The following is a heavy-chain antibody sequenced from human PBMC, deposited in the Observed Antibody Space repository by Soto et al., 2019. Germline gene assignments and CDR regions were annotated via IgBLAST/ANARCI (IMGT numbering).Heavy chain of an antibody. CDR3: ARGPRLFLSVAVAGTICSDP. CDR2: LIPILGIA. CDR1: GGTFSSYT. Sequence: QVQLVQSGAEVKKPGSSVKVSCKASGGTFSSYTISWVRQAPGQGLEWMGRLIPILGIANYAQKFHGRVTITADKSTSTAYMELSSLRSEDMAVYYCARGPRLFLSVAVAGTICSDPWGQSALVTVSS. J-gene: IGHJ5*02. D-gene: IGHD6-19*01. V-gene: IGHV1-69*02.